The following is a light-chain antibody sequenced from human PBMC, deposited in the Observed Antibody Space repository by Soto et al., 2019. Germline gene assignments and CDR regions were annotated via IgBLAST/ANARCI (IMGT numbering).Light chain of an antibody. J-gene: IGLJ1*01. CDR1: SRDVGISNL. CDR2: EGI. CDR3: QSYDSSLSVFYV. V-gene: IGLV2-14*02. Sequence: QSALTQPASVSGSLGQSIIISCTGTSRDVGISNLVSWYQQHAGKAPKLMIYEGIKRPSGVSNRFSGSKSGNAASLTISGLQTEDEADYYCQSYDSSLSVFYVFGTRTKLTVL.